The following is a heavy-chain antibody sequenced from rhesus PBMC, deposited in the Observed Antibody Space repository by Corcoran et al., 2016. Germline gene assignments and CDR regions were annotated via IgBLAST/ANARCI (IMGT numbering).Heavy chain of an antibody. J-gene: IGHJ4*01. D-gene: IGHD6-37*01. CDR3: ARVKYSGGWPIDY. CDR1: GGSISSNY. Sequence: QLQLQESGPGLVKPSETLSLTCAVSGGSISSNYWSWIRQPPGKGLEWIGRISGRGASTDSNPSRKSRVTISTDTSKNQFSLKLSSVTAADTAVYYCARVKYSGGWPIDYWGQGVLVTVSS. CDR2: ISGRGAST. V-gene: IGHV4-173*01.